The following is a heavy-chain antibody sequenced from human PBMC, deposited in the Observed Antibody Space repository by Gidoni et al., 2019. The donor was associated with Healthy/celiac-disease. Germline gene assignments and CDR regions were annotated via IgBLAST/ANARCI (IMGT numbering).Heavy chain of an antibody. CDR2: INPNSGGT. Sequence: QVQLVQSGAEVKTPGASVTVSCKASGYTSTGYYMHWVRQAPGQGLEWMGWINPNSGGTNYAQKFQGWVTMTRDTSISTAYMELSRLRSDDTAVYYCARAWIQLWGEIDYWGQGTLVTVSS. J-gene: IGHJ4*02. D-gene: IGHD5-18*01. CDR1: GYTSTGYY. CDR3: ARAWIQLWGEIDY. V-gene: IGHV1-2*04.